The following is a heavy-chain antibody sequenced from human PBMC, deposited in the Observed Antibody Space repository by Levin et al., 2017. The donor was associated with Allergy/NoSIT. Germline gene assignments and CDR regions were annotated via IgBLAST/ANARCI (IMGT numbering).Heavy chain of an antibody. V-gene: IGHV3-23*01. CDR3: AKGVKNGYCSGGSCYSYYFDY. Sequence: GGSLRLSCAASGFTFSSYAMSWVRQAPGKGLEWVSAISGSGGSTYYADSVKGRFTISRDNSKNTLYLQMNSLRAEDTAVYYCAKGVKNGYCSGGSCYSYYFDYWGQGTLVTVSS. CDR2: ISGSGGST. CDR1: GFTFSSYA. J-gene: IGHJ4*02. D-gene: IGHD2-15*01.